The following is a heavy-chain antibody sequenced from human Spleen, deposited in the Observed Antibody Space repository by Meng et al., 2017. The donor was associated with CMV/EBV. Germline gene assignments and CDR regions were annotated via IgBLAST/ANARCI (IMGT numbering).Heavy chain of an antibody. V-gene: IGHV3-74*01. Sequence: SGFTFSSYWMHWVRQAPGKGLVWVARINSGGSSTSYADSVKGRFTISRDNAKNTLYLQMNSLRAEDTAVYYCARAVNRGSADNWFDPWGQGTLVTVSS. D-gene: IGHD3-10*01. J-gene: IGHJ5*02. CDR3: ARAVNRGSADNWFDP. CDR1: GFTFSSYW. CDR2: INSGGSST.